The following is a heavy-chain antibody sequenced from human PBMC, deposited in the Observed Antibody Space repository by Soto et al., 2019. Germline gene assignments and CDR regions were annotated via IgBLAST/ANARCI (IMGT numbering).Heavy chain of an antibody. V-gene: IGHV3-30*18. CDR2: ISYDGSNK. Sequence: GGSLRLSCAASGFTFSSYGMHWVRQAPGKGLEWVAVISYDGSNKYYADSVKGRFTTSRDNSKNTLYLQMNSLRAEDTAVYYCANALSSLTDYYWGQGTLVTVSS. D-gene: IGHD3-16*02. CDR3: ANALSSLTDYY. J-gene: IGHJ4*02. CDR1: GFTFSSYG.